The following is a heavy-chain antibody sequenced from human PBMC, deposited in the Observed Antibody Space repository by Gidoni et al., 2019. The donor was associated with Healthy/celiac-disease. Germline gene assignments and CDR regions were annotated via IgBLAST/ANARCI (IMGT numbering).Heavy chain of an antibody. V-gene: IGHV4-59*01. D-gene: IGHD6-19*01. CDR2: IYYSGST. CDR1: GGSISSYY. J-gene: IGHJ4*02. Sequence: QVQLQESGPGLVKPSETLSLTCPVSGGSISSYYWSWIRQPPGKGLEWIGYIYYSGSTNYNPSLKSRVTISVDTSKNQFSLKLSSVTAADTAVYYCARAWYSSGWFLDYWGQGTLVTVSS. CDR3: ARAWYSSGWFLDY.